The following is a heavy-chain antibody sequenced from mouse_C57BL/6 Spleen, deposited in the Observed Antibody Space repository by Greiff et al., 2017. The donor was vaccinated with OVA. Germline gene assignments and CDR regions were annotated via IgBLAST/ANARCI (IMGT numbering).Heavy chain of an antibody. CDR3: AREKLGNLRGYFDV. D-gene: IGHD3-2*02. CDR2: ISDGGSYT. J-gene: IGHJ1*03. V-gene: IGHV5-4*01. Sequence: EVMLVESGGGLVKPGGSRKLSCAASGFTFSSYAMSWVRQTPEKRLEWVATISDGGSYTYYPDNVKGRFTISRDNAKNNLYLQMSHLKSEDTAMYYCAREKLGNLRGYFDVWGTGTTVTVSS. CDR1: GFTFSSYA.